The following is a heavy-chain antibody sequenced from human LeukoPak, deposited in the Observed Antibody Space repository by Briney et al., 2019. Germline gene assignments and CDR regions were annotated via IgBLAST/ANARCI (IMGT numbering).Heavy chain of an antibody. D-gene: IGHD6-19*01. CDR1: GFTFSSYG. CDR3: ARILDSAWGELGY. V-gene: IGHV3-30*02. Sequence: GGSLRLSCAPSGFTFSSYGMHWVRQAPGKGLEWVAFIRYDGSNKYYADSVKGRFTISRDNSKNTLSLQMNSLRAEDTAVYYCARILDSAWGELGYWGQGTLVTVSS. J-gene: IGHJ4*02. CDR2: IRYDGSNK.